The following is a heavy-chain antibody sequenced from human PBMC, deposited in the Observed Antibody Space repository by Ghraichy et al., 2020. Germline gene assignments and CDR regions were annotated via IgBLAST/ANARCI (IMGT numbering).Heavy chain of an antibody. J-gene: IGHJ5*02. V-gene: IGHV4-34*01. Sequence: LSCAVYGGSFSGYYWSWIRQPPGKGLEWIGEINHSGSTNYNPSLKSRVTISVDTSKNQFSLKLSSVTAADTAVYYCARVVAVAGTTGNWFDPWGQGTLVTVSS. CDR1: GGSFSGYY. D-gene: IGHD6-19*01. CDR2: INHSGST. CDR3: ARVVAVAGTTGNWFDP.